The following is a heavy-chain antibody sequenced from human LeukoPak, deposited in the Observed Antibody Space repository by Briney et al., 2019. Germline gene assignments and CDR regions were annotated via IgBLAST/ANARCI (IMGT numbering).Heavy chain of an antibody. CDR1: GGSISSSSYY. J-gene: IGHJ4*02. Sequence: SETLSLTCTVSGGSISSSSYYWGWIRQPPGKGLEWIGSIYYSGSTYYNPSLKSRVTISVDTSKNQFSLKLSSVTAADTAVYYCARSRGYCDYWGQGTLVTVSS. CDR3: ARSRGYCDY. D-gene: IGHD5-12*01. V-gene: IGHV4-39*01. CDR2: IYYSGST.